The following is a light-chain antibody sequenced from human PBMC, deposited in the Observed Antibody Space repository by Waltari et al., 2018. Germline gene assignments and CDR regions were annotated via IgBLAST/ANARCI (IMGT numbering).Light chain of an antibody. CDR2: KAS. CDR1: QSISSW. V-gene: IGKV1-5*03. CDR3: QQYNSYSTYT. Sequence: DIQMNQSPSTLSASVGDRVTITCRASQSISSWLAWYQQKPGKAPKLLIYKASSLESGVPSSFSGSGSGTEFTLTISSLQPDDFATYYCQQYNSYSTYTFGQGTKLEIK. J-gene: IGKJ2*01.